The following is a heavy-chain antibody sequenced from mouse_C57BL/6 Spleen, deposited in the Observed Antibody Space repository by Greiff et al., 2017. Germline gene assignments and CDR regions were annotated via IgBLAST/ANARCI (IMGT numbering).Heavy chain of an antibody. Sequence: QVQLQQPGAELVRPGSSVKLSCKASGYTFTSYWMHWVKQRPIQGLEWIGNIDPSDSETPYNQKFKDKATLTVDKSSSTAYMQLSSLTSEDSAVYYCARDDGYGNWFAYWGQGTLVTVSA. D-gene: IGHD2-3*01. V-gene: IGHV1-52*01. CDR1: GYTFTSYW. CDR3: ARDDGYGNWFAY. CDR2: IDPSDSET. J-gene: IGHJ3*01.